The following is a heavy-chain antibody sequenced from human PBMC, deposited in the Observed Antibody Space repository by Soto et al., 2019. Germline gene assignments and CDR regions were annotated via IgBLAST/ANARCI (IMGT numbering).Heavy chain of an antibody. J-gene: IGHJ6*02. Sequence: GVSPILCSVSSGGPCISYLMRLVRQETGKRLEWVAVIWYDGSNKYYADSVKGRFTISRDNSKNTLYLQMNSLRAEDTAVYYCARDSGDGYNYAMDFWGHGTKVTGSS. CDR1: GGPCISYL. CDR2: IWYDGSNK. CDR3: ARDSGDGYNYAMDF. V-gene: IGHV3-33*01.